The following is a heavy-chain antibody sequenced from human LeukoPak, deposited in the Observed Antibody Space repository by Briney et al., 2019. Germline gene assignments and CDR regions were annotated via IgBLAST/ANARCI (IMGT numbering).Heavy chain of an antibody. J-gene: IGHJ5*02. V-gene: IGHV4-59*01. CDR3: ARVLGYCSSTSCYPYSWFDP. CDR2: IYYSGST. CDR1: GGSISRYY. D-gene: IGHD2-2*01. Sequence: PSETLSLTCTVSGGSISRYYWSWIRQPPGKGLEWIGYIYYSGSTNYNPSLKSRVTISVDTSKNQFSLKLSAVTAEDTAVYYCARVLGYCSSTSCYPYSWFDPWGQGTLVTVSS.